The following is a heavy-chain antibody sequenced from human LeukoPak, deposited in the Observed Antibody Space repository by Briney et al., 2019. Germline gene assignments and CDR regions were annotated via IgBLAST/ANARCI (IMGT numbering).Heavy chain of an antibody. D-gene: IGHD5-24*01. J-gene: IGHJ4*02. V-gene: IGHV4-39*01. CDR1: GVSIRSSGYY. Sequence: SETLSLTCSVSGVSIRSSGYYWGWIRQPPGKGLEWIGSIYYSGNPYYNPSLQSRVTISVDTSENQFSVKLSSVTAADTAVYYCASHLETATTRDWGQRTLVTVSS. CDR2: IYYSGNP. CDR3: ASHLETATTRD.